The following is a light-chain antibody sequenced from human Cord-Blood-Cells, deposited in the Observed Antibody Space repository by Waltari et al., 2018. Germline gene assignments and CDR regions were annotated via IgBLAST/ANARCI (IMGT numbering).Light chain of an antibody. CDR3: QSYDSSLSGYV. V-gene: IGLV1-40*01. J-gene: IGLJ1*01. CDR1: SSNIGAGYD. CDR2: GNS. Sequence: QSVLTQPPSVSGAPGQRVTISCTGSSSNIGAGYDVHWYQQLPGTAPKLLIYGNSNRPQGVPDRCSGSKSGTSASLAITGLQAEDEADYYCQSYDSSLSGYVFGTGTKVTVL.